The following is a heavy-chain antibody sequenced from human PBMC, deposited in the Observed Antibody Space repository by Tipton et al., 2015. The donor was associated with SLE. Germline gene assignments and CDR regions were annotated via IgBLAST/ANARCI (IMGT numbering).Heavy chain of an antibody. CDR1: GGSISSSSYY. CDR2: IYYSGST. V-gene: IGHV4-61*01. CDR3: ARGGESYDY. Sequence: LRLSCTVSGGSISSSSYYWSWIRQPPGKGLEWIGYIYYSGSTNYNPSLKSRVTISVDTSKNQFSLKLSSVTAADTAVYYCARGGESYDYWGQGTLVTVSS. D-gene: IGHD1-26*01. J-gene: IGHJ4*02.